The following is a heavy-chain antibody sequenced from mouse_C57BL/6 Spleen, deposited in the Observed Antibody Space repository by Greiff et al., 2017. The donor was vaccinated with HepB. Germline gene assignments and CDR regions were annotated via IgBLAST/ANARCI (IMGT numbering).Heavy chain of an antibody. J-gene: IGHJ2*01. Sequence: VQLQQSGAELARPGASVKLSCKASGYTFTSYGISWVKQRTGQGLEWIGEIYPRSGNTYYNEKFKGKATLTADKSSSKAYMELSSLTSEDSAVYFGARGEGPYGNRFDYWGQGTTLTVAS. V-gene: IGHV1-81*01. D-gene: IGHD2-10*02. CDR2: IYPRSGNT. CDR1: GYTFTSYG. CDR3: ARGEGPYGNRFDY.